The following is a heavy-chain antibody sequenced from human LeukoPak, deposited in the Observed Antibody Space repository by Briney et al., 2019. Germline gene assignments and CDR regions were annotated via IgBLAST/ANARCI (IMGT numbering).Heavy chain of an antibody. D-gene: IGHD1-14*01. V-gene: IGHV3-43*01. CDR1: GFTFDDYT. Sequence: GGSLRLSCAASGFTFDDYTMHWVRQAPGKGLEWVSLISWDGGSTYYADSVKGRFPISRDNSKNSLYLQMNSLRTEDTALYYCAKGEPLAYYYYYYMDVWGKGTTVTVSS. CDR3: AKGEPLAYYYYYYMDV. J-gene: IGHJ6*03. CDR2: ISWDGGST.